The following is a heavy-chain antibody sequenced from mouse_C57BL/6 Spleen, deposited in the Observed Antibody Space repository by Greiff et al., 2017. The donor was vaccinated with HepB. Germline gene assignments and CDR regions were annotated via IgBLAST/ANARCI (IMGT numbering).Heavy chain of an antibody. CDR1: GYTFTSYW. CDR2: IHPNSGST. D-gene: IGHD4-1*01. CDR3: ARSGNWDLDY. V-gene: IGHV1-64*01. J-gene: IGHJ2*01. Sequence: VQVVESGAELVKPGASVKLSCKASGYTFTSYWMHWVKQRPGQGLEWIGMIHPNSGSTNYNEKFKSKATLTVDKSSSTAYMQLSSLTSEDSAVYYCARSGNWDLDYWGQGTTLTVSS.